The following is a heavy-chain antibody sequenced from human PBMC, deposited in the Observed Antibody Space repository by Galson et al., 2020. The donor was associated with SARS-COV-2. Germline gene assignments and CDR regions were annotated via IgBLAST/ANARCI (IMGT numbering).Heavy chain of an antibody. CDR3: AAPNKNLGYCSGGSCYLENAFDI. Sequence: SVKVSCKASGFTFTSSAVQWVRQARGQRLEWIGWIVVGSGNTNYAQKFQERVTITRDMSTSTAYMELSSLRSEDTAVYYCAAPNKNLGYCSGGSCYLENAFDIWGQGTMVTVSS. V-gene: IGHV1-58*01. D-gene: IGHD2-15*01. J-gene: IGHJ3*02. CDR1: GFTFTSSA. CDR2: IVVGSGNT.